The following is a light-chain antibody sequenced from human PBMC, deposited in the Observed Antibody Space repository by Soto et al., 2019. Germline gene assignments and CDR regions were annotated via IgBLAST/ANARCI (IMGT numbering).Light chain of an antibody. J-gene: IGKJ4*01. CDR1: QSISSW. Sequence: DIQMTQSPSTLSASVGDRVTIACRASQSISSWLAWYQQKPGKAPKLPIYKASGLESGVPSRFSGSGSGTEFTLTISSLQPDDFAPYYCQQYNTYPLTFGGGTKVEIK. V-gene: IGKV1-5*03. CDR2: KAS. CDR3: QQYNTYPLT.